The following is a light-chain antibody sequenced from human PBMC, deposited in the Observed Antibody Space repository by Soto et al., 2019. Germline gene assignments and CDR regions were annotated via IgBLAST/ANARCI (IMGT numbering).Light chain of an antibody. CDR1: QTVSSN. V-gene: IGKV3-15*01. CDR3: QQYHNWPPQYT. CDR2: GAS. J-gene: IGKJ2*01. Sequence: EIVMTQSPATLSLSPGERATLSCRASQTVSSNLAWYQQKPGQAPRLLIHGASTRATGVPARFSGSGSGTEFTLTISILQSEDFAVYYCQQYHNWPPQYTFGQGTKLQIK.